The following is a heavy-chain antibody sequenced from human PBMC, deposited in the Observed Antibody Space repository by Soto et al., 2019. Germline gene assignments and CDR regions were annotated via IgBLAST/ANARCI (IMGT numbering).Heavy chain of an antibody. Sequence: QVQLQESGPGLVKPSQTLSLTCTVSGVSISSGGYYWSWIRHLPGSGLEWIGYIYYSGSAYYNPSLKSRVTVSMDTSKNQFSLRLTSVTAADTAVYYCATRRGVIIRGFDYWGQGSLVTVSS. CDR2: IYYSGSA. CDR3: ATRRGVIIRGFDY. V-gene: IGHV4-31*03. D-gene: IGHD3-10*01. J-gene: IGHJ4*02. CDR1: GVSISSGGYY.